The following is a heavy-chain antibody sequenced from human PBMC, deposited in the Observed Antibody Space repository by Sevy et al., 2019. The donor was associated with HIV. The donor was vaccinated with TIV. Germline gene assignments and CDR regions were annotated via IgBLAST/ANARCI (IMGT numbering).Heavy chain of an antibody. CDR2: IRFDASTK. CDR3: AKDLTGRYTSSSGDFDY. CDR1: GFTFSNYG. D-gene: IGHD6-6*01. V-gene: IGHV3-30*02. J-gene: IGHJ4*02. Sequence: GGSLRLSCAASGFTFSNYGMHWVRQAPGKGLEWVALIRFDASTKYYKDSWKGRFTVSRDNAKNILYLQMNSLRPEDTAVYYCAKDLTGRYTSSSGDFDYWGQGTLVTVSS.